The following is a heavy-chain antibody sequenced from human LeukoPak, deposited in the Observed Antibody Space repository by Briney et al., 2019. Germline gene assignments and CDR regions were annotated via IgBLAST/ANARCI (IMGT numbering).Heavy chain of an antibody. Sequence: PGGSLRLSCAASEFTFSSYRMSWVRQAPGEGLEWVANIKQDGSEKHYVDSVKGRFTISRDNAKNSLYLQMNSLRAEDTAVYYCATERAGERPRPLLSYYYMDVWGKGTTVTISS. CDR2: IKQDGSEK. V-gene: IGHV3-7*01. CDR3: ATERAGERPRPLLSYYYMDV. D-gene: IGHD3-16*01. J-gene: IGHJ6*03. CDR1: EFTFSSYR.